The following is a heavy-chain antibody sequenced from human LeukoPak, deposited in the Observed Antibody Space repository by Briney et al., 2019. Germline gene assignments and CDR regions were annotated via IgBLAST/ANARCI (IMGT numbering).Heavy chain of an antibody. V-gene: IGHV3-23*01. Sequence: GGSLRLSCAASGFTFSSYAMSRVRQAPGKGLEWVSAISGSGGSTYYADSVKGRFTISRDNSKNTLYLQMNSLRAEDTAVYYCAKALPPVWFGDKDYYFDYWGQGTLVTVSS. CDR2: ISGSGGST. CDR1: GFTFSSYA. CDR3: AKALPPVWFGDKDYYFDY. D-gene: IGHD3-10*01. J-gene: IGHJ4*02.